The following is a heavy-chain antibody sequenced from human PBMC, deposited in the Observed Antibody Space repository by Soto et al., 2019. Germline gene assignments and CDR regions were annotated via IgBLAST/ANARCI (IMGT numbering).Heavy chain of an antibody. Sequence: GGSLRLSCAASGFSFDRYAMGWVRQTPGAGLDWVSVINYAGGNIHYADFVEGRFTISRDNSKNTLYLQMNNLRVEDTAVYHCATQDFRGTSGTTWGQGTQVTVSS. CDR1: GFSFDRYA. D-gene: IGHD1-1*01. CDR2: INYAGGNI. CDR3: ATQDFRGTSGTT. J-gene: IGHJ4*02. V-gene: IGHV3-23*01.